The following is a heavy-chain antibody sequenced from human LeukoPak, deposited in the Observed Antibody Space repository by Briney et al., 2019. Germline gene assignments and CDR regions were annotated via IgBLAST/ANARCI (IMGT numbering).Heavy chain of an antibody. CDR2: ISAGTSNI. Sequence: GGSLRLSCAASGFTFSIYAMNWVRQAPGKGLEWVSSISAGTSNIDYVDSIKGRFTISRDNAKKSLYLQMNSLRAEDTAVYYCTRDSYCSSTSCYRGHFDSWGQGTLVTVSS. CDR1: GFTFSIYA. CDR3: TRDSYCSSTSCYRGHFDS. V-gene: IGHV3-21*01. D-gene: IGHD2-2*01. J-gene: IGHJ4*02.